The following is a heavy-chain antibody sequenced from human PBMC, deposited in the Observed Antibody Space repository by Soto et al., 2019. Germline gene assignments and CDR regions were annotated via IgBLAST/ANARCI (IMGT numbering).Heavy chain of an antibody. CDR2: IYYSGST. V-gene: IGHV4-30-4*01. J-gene: IGHJ4*02. Sequence: SETLPLTCTVSGGSISSGDYYWSWIRQPPGKGLEWIGYIYYSGSTYYNPSLKSRVTISVDTSKNQFSLKLSSVTAADTAVYYCASLNYDSSGYYPGYWGQGALVTVSS. CDR3: ASLNYDSSGYYPGY. D-gene: IGHD3-22*01. CDR1: GGSISSGDYY.